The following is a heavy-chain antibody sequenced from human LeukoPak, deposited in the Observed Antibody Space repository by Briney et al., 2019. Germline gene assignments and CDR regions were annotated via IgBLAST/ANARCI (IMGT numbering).Heavy chain of an antibody. D-gene: IGHD3-22*01. J-gene: IGHJ4*02. CDR1: GGSFSGYY. CDR2: INHSGST. V-gene: IGHV4-34*01. Sequence: PSETLSLTCAVYGGSFSGYYWSWIRQPPGKGLEWIGEINHSGSTNYNPSLKSRVTISVGTSKNQFSLKLSSVTAADTAVYYCARVATPYYYDSSGYYYTYWGQGTLVTVSS. CDR3: ARVATPYYYDSSGYYYTY.